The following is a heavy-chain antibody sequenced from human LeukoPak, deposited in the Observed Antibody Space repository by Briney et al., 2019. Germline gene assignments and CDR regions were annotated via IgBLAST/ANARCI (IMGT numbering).Heavy chain of an antibody. CDR1: GFTFSSYW. CDR2: IKQDGSAK. CDR3: ARVSVFREFDY. Sequence: GGSLRLSCAASGFTFSSYWMSWVRQAPGKGLEWVANIKQDGSAKYYVDSVKGRFTISRDNAKNSLYLQMNSLRAEDTAVYYCARVSVFREFDYWGQGTLVTVSS. D-gene: IGHD3-10*01. J-gene: IGHJ4*02. V-gene: IGHV3-7*01.